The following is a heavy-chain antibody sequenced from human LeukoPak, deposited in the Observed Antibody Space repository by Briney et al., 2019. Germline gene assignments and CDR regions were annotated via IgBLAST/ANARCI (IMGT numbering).Heavy chain of an antibody. CDR3: ARAEYGGNAGGF. D-gene: IGHD4-23*01. J-gene: IGHJ4*02. CDR1: GFTFNNYW. Sequence: GGSLRLSCAASGFTFNNYWMTWVRQAPGKGLEWVGFIRAKTYGGTTQYAASVKDRFTISRDDSKSIAYLQMNSLKTEDTAVYYCARAEYGGNAGGFWGQGTLVTVSS. CDR2: IRAKTYGGTT. V-gene: IGHV3-49*04.